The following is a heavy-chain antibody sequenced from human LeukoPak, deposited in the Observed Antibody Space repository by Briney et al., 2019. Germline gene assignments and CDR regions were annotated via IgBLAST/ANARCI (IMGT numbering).Heavy chain of an antibody. CDR2: INSDGSST. CDR1: GFTFSSYW. V-gene: IGHV3-74*01. J-gene: IGHJ4*02. CDR3: ARERNYGGNSGYGY. D-gene: IGHD4-23*01. Sequence: PGGSLRLSCAASGFTFSSYWMHWVRQAPGKGLVWVSRINSDGSSTSYADSVKGRFTISRDNAKNTLYLQMNSLRVDDTAVYYCARERNYGGNSGYGYWGQGTLVTVSS.